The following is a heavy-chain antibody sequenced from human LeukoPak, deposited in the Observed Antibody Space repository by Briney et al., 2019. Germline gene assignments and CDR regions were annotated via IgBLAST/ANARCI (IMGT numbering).Heavy chain of an antibody. Sequence: SETLSLTCTVSGGSISSSSYYWGWIRQPRGKGLEWIGSIYYSGSTYYNPSLKSRVTISVDTSKNQFSLKLSSVTAADTAVYYCARALGHSDRDWGQGTLVTVSS. J-gene: IGHJ4*02. V-gene: IGHV4-39*07. D-gene: IGHD1-14*01. CDR3: ARALGHSDRD. CDR2: IYYSGST. CDR1: GGSISSSSYY.